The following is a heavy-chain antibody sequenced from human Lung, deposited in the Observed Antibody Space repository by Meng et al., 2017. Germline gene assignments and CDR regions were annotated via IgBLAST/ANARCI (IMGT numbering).Heavy chain of an antibody. CDR1: GGSFSDYY. D-gene: IGHD4-11*01. V-gene: IGHV4-34*01. Sequence: QGQLQRWGAGLLKPSGTLSLTCVVSGGSFSDYYWSWIRQPPGKGLEWIGEINHSGSTNYNPSLESRATISVDTSQNNLSLKLSSVTAADSAVYYCARGPTTMAHDFDYWGQGTLVTVSS. CDR3: ARGPTTMAHDFDY. J-gene: IGHJ4*02. CDR2: INHSGST.